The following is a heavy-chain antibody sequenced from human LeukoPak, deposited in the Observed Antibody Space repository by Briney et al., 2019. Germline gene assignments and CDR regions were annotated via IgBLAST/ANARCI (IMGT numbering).Heavy chain of an antibody. D-gene: IGHD6-19*01. CDR2: ISYDGSNK. CDR3: ARNSVAGTGNY. CDR1: GFTFSSYA. J-gene: IGHJ4*02. V-gene: IGHV3-30-3*01. Sequence: GGSLRLSCAASGFTFSSYAMHWVRQAPGKGLEWVAVISYDGSNKYYADSVKGRFTISRDNSKNTLYLQMNSLRAEDTAVYYCARNSVAGTGNYWGQGTLVTVSS.